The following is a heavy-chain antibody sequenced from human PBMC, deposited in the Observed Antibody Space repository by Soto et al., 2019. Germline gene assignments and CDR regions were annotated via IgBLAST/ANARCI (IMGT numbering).Heavy chain of an antibody. V-gene: IGHV4-34*01. CDR2: INHNGST. CDR1: GGSFSGYY. D-gene: IGHD7-27*01. J-gene: IGHJ4*02. Sequence: QVQLQQWGAGLLKPSETLSLTCAVYGGSFSGYYWSWIRQPPGKGLEWIGEINHNGSTNYNPSLKSRLTISVDTSKNQFSLKLSSVTAADTAVYYCARGWGRISDYWGQGALVAVSS. CDR3: ARGWGRISDY.